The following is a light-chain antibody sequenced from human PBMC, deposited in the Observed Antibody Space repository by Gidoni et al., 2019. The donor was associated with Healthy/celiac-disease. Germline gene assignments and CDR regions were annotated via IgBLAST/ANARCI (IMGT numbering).Light chain of an antibody. V-gene: IGLV3-21*03. CDR3: HVWDSCWVLVV. CDR2: DAG. CDR1: SSGSKR. Sequence: PGKTAMHTVVGNSSGSKRVYWDEQNRGPAPVLVIYDAGDCPTGIPDRFSGSDSGNTATLTISRVEAGDEADYYCHVWDSCWVLVVFGVGTNLTVL. J-gene: IGLJ2*01.